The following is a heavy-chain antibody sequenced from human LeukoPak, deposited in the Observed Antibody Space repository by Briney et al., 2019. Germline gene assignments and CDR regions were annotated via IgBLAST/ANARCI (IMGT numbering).Heavy chain of an antibody. D-gene: IGHD4-17*01. CDR1: GFTFSSYS. Sequence: GGSLRLSCAASGFTFSSYSMNWVRQAPGKGLEWVSYISSSSSSIYYTDSVKGRFTISRDNAKNSLYLQMNSLRAEDTGVYYCARDLRDYVFDYWGQGTLVTVSS. CDR3: ARDLRDYVFDY. CDR2: ISSSSSSI. J-gene: IGHJ4*02. V-gene: IGHV3-48*04.